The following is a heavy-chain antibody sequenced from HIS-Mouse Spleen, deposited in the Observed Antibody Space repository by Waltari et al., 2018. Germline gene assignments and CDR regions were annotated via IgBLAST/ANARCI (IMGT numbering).Heavy chain of an antibody. CDR2: ISYDGSNK. CDR3: AKASSGWLDY. CDR1: GLPFSSYG. J-gene: IGHJ4*02. D-gene: IGHD6-19*01. Sequence: QVQLVESGGGVVQPGRSLSLSCAVSGLPFSSYGMHWVRQAPGKGLEWVAVISYDGSNKYYADSVKGRFTISRDNSKNTLYLQMNSLRAEDTAVYYCAKASSGWLDYWGQGTLVTVSS. V-gene: IGHV3-30*18.